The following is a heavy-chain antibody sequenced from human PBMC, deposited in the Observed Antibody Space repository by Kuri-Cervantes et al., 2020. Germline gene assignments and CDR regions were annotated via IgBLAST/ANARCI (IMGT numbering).Heavy chain of an antibody. CDR3: ARGIEVYYYDSSGYYYPLYWYFDL. Sequence: GSLRLSCAVYGGSFSDYSWNWIRQPPGKGLEWIGEINPSGSTNYSPSLKSRVTISIDTSKNQFSLKLSSVTAADTAVYYCARGIEVYYYDSSGYYYPLYWYFDLWGRGTLVTVSS. CDR1: GGSFSDYS. D-gene: IGHD3-22*01. V-gene: IGHV4-34*01. J-gene: IGHJ2*01. CDR2: INPSGST.